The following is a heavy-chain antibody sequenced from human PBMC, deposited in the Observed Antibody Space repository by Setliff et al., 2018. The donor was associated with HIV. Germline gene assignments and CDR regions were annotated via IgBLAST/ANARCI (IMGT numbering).Heavy chain of an antibody. CDR2: INSDGSST. CDR1: GFSFNISW. J-gene: IGHJ4*02. Sequence: GGSLRLSCAASGFSFNISWMHWVRQAPGEGLMWVSHINSDGSSTSYADSVKGRFTISRDNAKNTLYLQMNSLRAEDTGVYYCHSGYDTEEQSYFDYWGQGTLVTVSS. CDR3: HSGYDTEEQSYFDY. V-gene: IGHV3-74*01. D-gene: IGHD5-12*01.